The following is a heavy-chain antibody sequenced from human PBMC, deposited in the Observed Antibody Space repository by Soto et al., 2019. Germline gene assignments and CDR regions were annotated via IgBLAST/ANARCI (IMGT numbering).Heavy chain of an antibody. CDR3: ARHGTGYQLLSRLGWFDP. CDR1: GGSISSSSYY. D-gene: IGHD2-2*01. CDR2: IYYSGST. J-gene: IGHJ5*02. V-gene: IGHV4-39*01. Sequence: SETLSLTCTVSGGSISSSSYYWGWIRQPPGKGLEWIGSIYYSGSTYYNPSLKSQVTISVDTSKNQFSLKLSSVTAADTAVYYCARHGTGYQLLSRLGWFDPWGQGTLVTVSS.